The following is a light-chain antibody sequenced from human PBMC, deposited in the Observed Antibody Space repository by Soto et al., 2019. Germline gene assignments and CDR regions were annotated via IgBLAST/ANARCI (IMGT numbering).Light chain of an antibody. CDR2: AAS. CDR1: QGIRSD. CDR3: LQDYNYPWT. V-gene: IGKV1-6*01. J-gene: IGKJ1*01. Sequence: AIQMTQSPSSLSASVGDRVTITCRASQGIRSDLGWYQQKPGKAPNLLIYAASSSQSGVPSRFSGSGSGTDFTLTISSLQPEDFATYYCLQDYNYPWTFGQGTKVEIK.